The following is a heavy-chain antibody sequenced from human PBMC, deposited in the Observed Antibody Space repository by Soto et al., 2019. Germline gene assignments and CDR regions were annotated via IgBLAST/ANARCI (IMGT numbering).Heavy chain of an antibody. Sequence: KASETLSLTCAVSGGSISSGGYSWSWIRQPPGKGLEWIGYIYHSGSTYYNPSLKSRVTISVDRSKNQFSLKLSSVTAADTAVYYCARTGYYYDSSGYYYWGQGTLVTVSS. D-gene: IGHD3-22*01. CDR1: GGSISSGGYS. CDR3: ARTGYYYDSSGYYY. J-gene: IGHJ4*02. V-gene: IGHV4-30-2*01. CDR2: IYHSGST.